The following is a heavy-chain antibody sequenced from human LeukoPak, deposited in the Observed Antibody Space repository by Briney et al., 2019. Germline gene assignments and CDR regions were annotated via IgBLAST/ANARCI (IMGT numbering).Heavy chain of an antibody. J-gene: IGHJ4*02. Sequence: GGSLRLSCAASGFTFSSYAMSWVRQAPGKGLEWVSAISGSGGSTYYADSVKGRFTISRDNSKNTLYLQMNSLRAEDTAVYYCAHSRRSTPVYFDYWGQGTLVTVSS. D-gene: IGHD2-2*01. CDR3: AHSRRSTPVYFDY. CDR2: ISGSGGST. V-gene: IGHV3-23*01. CDR1: GFTFSSYA.